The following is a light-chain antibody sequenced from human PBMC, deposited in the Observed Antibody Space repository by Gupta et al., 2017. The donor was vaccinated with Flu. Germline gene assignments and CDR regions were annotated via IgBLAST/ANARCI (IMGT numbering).Light chain of an antibody. CDR2: DNN. CDR1: SSNIGSNA. CDR3: AAWDDILSGPI. J-gene: IGLJ2*01. V-gene: IGLV1-47*01. Sequence: QSVLTQPPSTSGTPGQRVTISCSGSSSNIGSNAVSWYRHLPGTTPKLLIYDNNQWPSGVPDRFSGSKSGTSASLAISGLLSEDEADYYCAAWDDILSGPIFGGGTKLTVL.